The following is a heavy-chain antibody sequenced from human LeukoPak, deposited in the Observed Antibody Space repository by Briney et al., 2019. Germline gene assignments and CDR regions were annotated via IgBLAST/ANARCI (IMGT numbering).Heavy chain of an antibody. CDR3: ARSRSGSYFDS. Sequence: PGGSLTLSCAASGFTFSTYAMNWVRQAPGKGLEWLSYFSSSGNTISYADSVKGRFTVSRDNAKNSLYLHMNSLRAEDTAVYYCARSRSGSYFDSWGHGTLVTVSS. CDR2: FSSSGNTI. CDR1: GFTFSTYA. V-gene: IGHV3-48*01. J-gene: IGHJ4*01. D-gene: IGHD1-26*01.